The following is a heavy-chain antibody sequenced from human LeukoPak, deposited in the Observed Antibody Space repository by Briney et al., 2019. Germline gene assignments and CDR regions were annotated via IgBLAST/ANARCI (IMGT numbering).Heavy chain of an antibody. CDR1: GFTFSSYA. V-gene: IGHV3-30-3*01. Sequence: GGSLRLSCAASGFTFSSYAVHWVRQAPGKGLEWVAVISDDGGNTYYAGSVKGRFTISRDNSKNMLYLQMNSLRAEDTAVYYCAGDYPDYWGQGTLVTVPS. D-gene: IGHD4-17*01. CDR3: AGDYPDY. CDR2: ISDDGGNT. J-gene: IGHJ4*02.